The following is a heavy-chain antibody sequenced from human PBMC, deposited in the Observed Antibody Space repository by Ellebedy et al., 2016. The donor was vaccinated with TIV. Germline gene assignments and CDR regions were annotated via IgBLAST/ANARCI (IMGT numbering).Heavy chain of an antibody. CDR3: GRVFYGLGSSLQH. V-gene: IGHV3-74*01. Sequence: GESLKISCAASGSTFEDNGMSWVRQAPGKGLEWVSRITSDGRDANHADPVKGRFTISRDNTKNTLYLQMNSLRTEDTALYYCGRVFYGLGSSLQHWGPGTLVSVSS. CDR1: GSTFEDNG. D-gene: IGHD3-10*01. CDR2: ITSDGRDA. J-gene: IGHJ1*01.